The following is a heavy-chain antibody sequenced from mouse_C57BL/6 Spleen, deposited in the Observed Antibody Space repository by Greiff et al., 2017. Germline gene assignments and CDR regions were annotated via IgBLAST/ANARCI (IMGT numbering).Heavy chain of an antibody. V-gene: IGHV5-16*01. J-gene: IGHJ4*01. CDR1: GFTFSDYY. Sequence: EVQLQQSEGGLVQPGSSMKLSCTASGFTFSDYYMAWVRQVPEKGLEWVANINYDGSSTYYLDSLKSRFIISRDNAKNILYLQMSSLKSEDTATYYCARDRPFAMDYWGQGTSVTVSS. CDR3: ARDRPFAMDY. CDR2: INYDGSST.